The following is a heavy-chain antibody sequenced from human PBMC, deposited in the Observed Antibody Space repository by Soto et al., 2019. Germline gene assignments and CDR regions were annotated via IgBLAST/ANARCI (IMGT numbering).Heavy chain of an antibody. CDR1: GGTFSSYA. Sequence: QVQLVQSGAEVKKPGSSVKVSCKASGGTFSSYAISWVRQAPGQGLEWMGGIIPIFGTANYAQKFQGRVTIAADESTSTAYMELSSLRSEDTAVYYCARDGEGAAFWSGYSTGSYYYGMDGWGQGTTVTVSS. D-gene: IGHD3-3*01. J-gene: IGHJ6*02. V-gene: IGHV1-69*01. CDR2: IIPIFGTA. CDR3: ARDGEGAAFWSGYSTGSYYYGMDG.